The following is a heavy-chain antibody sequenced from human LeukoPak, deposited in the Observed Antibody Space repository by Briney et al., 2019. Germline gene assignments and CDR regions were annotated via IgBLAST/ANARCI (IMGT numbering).Heavy chain of an antibody. CDR1: GFTFSSHW. CDR3: ARDRCVAADFHYYYAMDV. V-gene: IGHV3-74*01. Sequence: PWGSLRLSCAASGFTFSSHWMHWVRQPPGKGLVWVSRINGDGGSTNYADSVKGRFTISRDNAKNTLYLQVNSLRVEDTAIYYCARDRCVAADFHYYYAMDVWGQGTTVTVSS. D-gene: IGHD6-25*01. CDR2: INGDGGST. J-gene: IGHJ6*02.